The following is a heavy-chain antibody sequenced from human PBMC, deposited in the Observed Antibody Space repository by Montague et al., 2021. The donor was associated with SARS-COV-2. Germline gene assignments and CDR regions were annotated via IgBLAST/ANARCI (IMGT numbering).Heavy chain of an antibody. CDR1: GASVGSSD. J-gene: IGHJ3*02. D-gene: IGHD1-14*01. CDR2: FYSVGST. Sequence: TLSLTCTVSGASVGSSDWGWIRQSPGKGLEWIGYFYSVGSTDYNPSLKSRATISRDTSKNQFSLKVRSVTAADTAVYYCARETMTADAFDIWGQGPMVTVSS. V-gene: IGHV4-59*02. CDR3: ARETMTADAFDI.